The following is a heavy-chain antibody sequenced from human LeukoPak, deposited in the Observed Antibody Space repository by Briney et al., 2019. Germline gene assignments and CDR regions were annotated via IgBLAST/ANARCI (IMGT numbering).Heavy chain of an antibody. D-gene: IGHD3-16*02. V-gene: IGHV4-34*10. CDR3: ARVLRYLYWTVDV. CDR1: GGSFSGYY. Sequence: SETLSLTCAVYGGSFSGYYWSWIRQSPGKGLEWIGEVTHSGITNSNASLKSRVTMSVDMSKNQFSLKMTSVPAADTAVYYCARVLRYLYWTVDVWSQGTAITVSS. J-gene: IGHJ6*02. CDR2: VTHSGIT.